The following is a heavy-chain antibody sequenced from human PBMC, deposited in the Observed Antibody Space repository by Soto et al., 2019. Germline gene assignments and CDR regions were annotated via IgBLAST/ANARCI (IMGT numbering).Heavy chain of an antibody. J-gene: IGHJ6*02. Sequence: PGGSLRLSCAASGFTFSSYSMNWVRQAPGKGLEWVSSISSSSSYIYYADSVKGRFTISRDNAKNSLYLQMNSLRAEDTAVYYCARAKGYSGYNGMDVWGQGTTVTVS. CDR2: ISSSSSYI. D-gene: IGHD1-26*01. CDR3: ARAKGYSGYNGMDV. CDR1: GFTFSSYS. V-gene: IGHV3-21*01.